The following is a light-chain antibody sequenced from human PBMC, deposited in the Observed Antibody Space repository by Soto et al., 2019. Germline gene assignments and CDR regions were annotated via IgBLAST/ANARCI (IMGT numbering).Light chain of an antibody. CDR1: QSVSSNY. V-gene: IGKV3-20*01. CDR2: DAS. J-gene: IGKJ5*01. CDR3: QQYSSSPGIT. Sequence: EIVLTQSPGTLSLSPGERATLSCRASQSVSSNYLAWYQQKPGQAPRLLMYDASSRATGIPDRFSGSGSGTDFTLTISRLEPEDFAVYYCQQYSSSPGITFGQGTRLEIK.